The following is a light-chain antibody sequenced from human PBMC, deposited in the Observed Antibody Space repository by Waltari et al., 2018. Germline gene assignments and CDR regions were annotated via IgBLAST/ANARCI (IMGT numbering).Light chain of an antibody. V-gene: IGKV1-39*01. J-gene: IGKJ1*01. CDR3: QQSYSTLIT. CDR1: QSISSY. Sequence: DIQMTQSPSSLSASVGDRVTITCRASQSISSYLNWDQQKPGKAPKLLIYAASSLQSGVPSRFSVSGSGTDFTLTISSLQPEDFATYYCQQSYSTLITFGQGTKVGIK. CDR2: AAS.